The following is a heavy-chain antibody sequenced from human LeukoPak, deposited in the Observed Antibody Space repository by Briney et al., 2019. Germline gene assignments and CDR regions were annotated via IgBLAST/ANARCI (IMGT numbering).Heavy chain of an antibody. V-gene: IGHV3-30*18. Sequence: GGSLRLSCAASGFTFSSYGMHWVRQAPGKGLEWVAVISYDGSNKYYADSVKGRFTISRDNSKNTLYLQMNSLRAEDTAVYYCAKVAYDSSGYPTNRDAFDIWGQGTIVTVSS. D-gene: IGHD3-22*01. CDR3: AKVAYDSSGYPTNRDAFDI. J-gene: IGHJ3*02. CDR1: GFTFSSYG. CDR2: ISYDGSNK.